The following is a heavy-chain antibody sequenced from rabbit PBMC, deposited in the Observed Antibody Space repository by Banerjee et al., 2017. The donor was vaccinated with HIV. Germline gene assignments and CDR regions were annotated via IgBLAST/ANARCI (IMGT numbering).Heavy chain of an antibody. V-gene: IGHV1S40*01. CDR1: GFTLSSYY. CDR2: INTSSGNI. Sequence: QSLEESGGDLVKPGASLTLTCTASGFTLSSYYMCWVRQAPGKGLEWIACINTSSGNIVYATWAKGRFTISKTSWTTVTLQMTSLTAADTATYFCARDLAGVIGWNFNLWGPGTLVTVS. D-gene: IGHD4-1*01. J-gene: IGHJ4*01. CDR3: ARDLAGVIGWNFNL.